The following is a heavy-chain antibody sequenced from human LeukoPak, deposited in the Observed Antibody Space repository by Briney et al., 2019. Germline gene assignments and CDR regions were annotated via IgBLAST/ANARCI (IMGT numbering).Heavy chain of an antibody. CDR2: INWNGGST. CDR1: GFTFSSYW. Sequence: QPGGSLRLSCAASGFTFSSYWMSWVRQAPGKGLEWVSGINWNGGSTGYADSVEGRFTISRDNVKNSQYLQMNSLRVEDTALYYCARAQTYGDSRLLLDYWGQGTLVTVSS. J-gene: IGHJ4*02. D-gene: IGHD4-17*01. CDR3: ARAQTYGDSRLLLDY. V-gene: IGHV3-20*04.